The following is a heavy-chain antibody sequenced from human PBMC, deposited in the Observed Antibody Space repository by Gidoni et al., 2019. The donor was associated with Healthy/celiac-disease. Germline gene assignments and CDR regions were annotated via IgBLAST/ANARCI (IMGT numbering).Heavy chain of an antibody. J-gene: IGHJ4*02. CDR2: IYYSGST. Sequence: QLQLQESGPGLVKPSETRSLTCTVSGGSISSSSYYWGWIRQPPGKGLEWIGSIYYSGSTYYNPSLKSRVTISVDTSKNQFSLKLSSVTAADTAVYYCARDTAMASFDYWGQGTLVTVSS. D-gene: IGHD5-18*01. CDR1: GGSISSSSYY. CDR3: ARDTAMASFDY. V-gene: IGHV4-39*01.